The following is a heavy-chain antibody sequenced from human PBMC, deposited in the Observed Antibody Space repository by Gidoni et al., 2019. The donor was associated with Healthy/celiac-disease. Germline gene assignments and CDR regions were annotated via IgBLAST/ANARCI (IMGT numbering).Heavy chain of an antibody. CDR1: GFTFSSYA. CDR3: AKDQLIAAAGNGDY. D-gene: IGHD6-13*01. V-gene: IGHV3-23*01. J-gene: IGHJ4*02. Sequence: EVQLLESGGGLVQPGGSLSISCASSGFTFSSYAMRWVRKAPGKGLEWVSAISGSGGSTYYADSVKGRFTISRDNSKNTLYLQMNSLRAEDTAVYYCAKDQLIAAAGNGDYWGQGTLVTVSS. CDR2: ISGSGGST.